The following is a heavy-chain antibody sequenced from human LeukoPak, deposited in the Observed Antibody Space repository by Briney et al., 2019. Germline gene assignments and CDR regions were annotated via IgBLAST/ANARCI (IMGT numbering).Heavy chain of an antibody. Sequence: PGGSLTLSCAASGFTFSSCAMHWVRQAPGKELEWVAVISYDGSNKYYADSVKGRFTISRDNSKNTLYLQMNSLRAEDTAVYYCARGNIAAAGIWYFDYWGQGTLATVSS. V-gene: IGHV3-30-3*01. CDR2: ISYDGSNK. CDR3: ARGNIAAAGIWYFDY. D-gene: IGHD6-13*01. J-gene: IGHJ4*02. CDR1: GFTFSSCA.